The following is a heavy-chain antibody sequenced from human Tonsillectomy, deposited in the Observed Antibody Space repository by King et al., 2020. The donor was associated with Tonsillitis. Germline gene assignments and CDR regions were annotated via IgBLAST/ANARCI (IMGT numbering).Heavy chain of an antibody. J-gene: IGHJ3*02. CDR3: ARDGGGNSPAFDI. V-gene: IGHV3-48*02. D-gene: IGHD4-23*01. Sequence: DVQLVESGGDLVQPGGSLRLSCAASGFTFSSYSINWVRQAPGKGLEWVSYISSRSSTIYYADSVKGRFTISRDNAKNSLFLQMNSLRDEDTALYYCARDGGGNSPAFDIWGQGTMVTVSS. CDR2: ISSRSSTI. CDR1: GFTFSSYS.